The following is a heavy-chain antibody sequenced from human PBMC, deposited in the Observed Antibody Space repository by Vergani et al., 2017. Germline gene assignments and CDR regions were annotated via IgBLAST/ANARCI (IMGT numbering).Heavy chain of an antibody. CDR3: AQIRNSEGAYFDY. CDR2: IDWDDDK. J-gene: IGHJ4*02. Sequence: QVTLRESGPALVKPTQTLTLTCTFSGFSLSTSGMCVSWIRQPPGKALEWLARIDWDDDKYYSTSLKTRLTISKDTSKKQVVLTMTNMDPVDTATYYCAQIRNSEGAYFDYRVQGTLVTVSS. V-gene: IGHV2-70*15. D-gene: IGHD1/OR15-1a*01. CDR1: GFSLSTSGMC.